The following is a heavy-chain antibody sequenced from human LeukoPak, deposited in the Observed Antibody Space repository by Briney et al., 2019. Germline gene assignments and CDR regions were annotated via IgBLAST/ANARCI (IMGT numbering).Heavy chain of an antibody. J-gene: IGHJ4*02. D-gene: IGHD3-22*01. V-gene: IGHV3-48*03. CDR1: GFTFSSYE. CDR2: ISSSGSTI. CDR3: AKALYADYYYDSSGYPPDY. Sequence: GGSLRLSCAASGFTFSSYEMNWVRQAPGKGLEWVSYISSSGSTIYYADSVKGRFTISRDNSKNTLYLQMNSLRAEDTAVYYCAKALYADYYYDSSGYPPDYWGQGTLVTVSS.